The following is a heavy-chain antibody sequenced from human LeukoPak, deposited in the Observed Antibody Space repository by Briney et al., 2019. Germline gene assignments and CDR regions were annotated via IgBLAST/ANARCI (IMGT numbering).Heavy chain of an antibody. J-gene: IGHJ5*02. Sequence: HSGGSLRLSCAASGFTFSSYGMHWVRQAPGKGLEWVAFIRYDGSNKYYADSVKGRFTISRDNSKNTLYLQMNSLRAEDTAVCYCRANWFDPWGQGTLVTVSS. CDR2: IRYDGSNK. CDR1: GFTFSSYG. V-gene: IGHV3-30*02. CDR3: RANWFDP.